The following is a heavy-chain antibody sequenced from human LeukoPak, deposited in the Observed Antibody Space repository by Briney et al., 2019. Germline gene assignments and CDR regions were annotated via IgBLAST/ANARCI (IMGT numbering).Heavy chain of an antibody. Sequence: SETLSLTCAVSGYSISSGYYWGWIRQPPGKGLEWIGSIYHSGSTYYNPSLKSRVTISVDTSKNQFSLKLRSVTAADTAVYYCARDDRVTAPTYWGRGTLVTVSS. CDR3: ARDDRVTAPTY. D-gene: IGHD1-1*01. V-gene: IGHV4-38-2*01. CDR1: GYSISSGYY. J-gene: IGHJ4*02. CDR2: IYHSGST.